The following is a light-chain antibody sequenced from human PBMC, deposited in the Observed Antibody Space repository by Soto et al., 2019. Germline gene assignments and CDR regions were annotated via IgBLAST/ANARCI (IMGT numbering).Light chain of an antibody. J-gene: IGKJ4*01. CDR3: QQRYTSPVT. Sequence: DIQMPHAPSSLSVSIGARVPITYRASQSIRTHLNWYEQKPRKAPNLLIYAASTLQRGVPSRFSGGGSGPYFTLPISGLQPEDFGSYDCQQRYTSPVTFGGGTKVAIK. CDR1: QSIRTH. V-gene: IGKV1-39*01. CDR2: AAS.